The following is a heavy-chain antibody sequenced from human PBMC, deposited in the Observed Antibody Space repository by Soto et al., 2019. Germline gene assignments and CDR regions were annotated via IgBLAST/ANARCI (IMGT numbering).Heavy chain of an antibody. CDR1: GFTFSSYW. V-gene: IGHV3-7*01. CDR3: ARMGADY. J-gene: IGHJ4*02. CDR2: IKEDGSQK. D-gene: IGHD3-16*01. Sequence: EVQLVESGGGLVQPGGSLRLSCVASGFTFSSYWMSWVRQAPGKGLEWVANIKEDGSQKNYVDSVKGRFTISRDNAKNSLYRQRSSLGAEDTAVYYCARMGADYWGQGTLVTVSS.